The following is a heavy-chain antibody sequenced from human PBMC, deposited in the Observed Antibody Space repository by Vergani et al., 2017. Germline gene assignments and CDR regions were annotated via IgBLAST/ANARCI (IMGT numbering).Heavy chain of an antibody. Sequence: QVQLVQSGAEVKKPGASVEVSCKASGYTFTGYYMHWVRQAPGQGLEWMGWINPNSGGTNYAQKFQGRVTMTRDTSISTDYMELSRLRSDDTAVYYCARLSREHXRIVVVPAATGFDYWGQGTLVTVSS. CDR2: INPNSGGT. CDR3: ARLSREHXRIVVVPAATGFDY. V-gene: IGHV1-2*02. CDR1: GYTFTGYY. J-gene: IGHJ4*02. D-gene: IGHD2-2*01.